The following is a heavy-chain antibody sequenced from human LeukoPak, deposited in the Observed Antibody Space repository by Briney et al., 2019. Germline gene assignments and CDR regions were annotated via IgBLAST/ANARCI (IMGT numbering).Heavy chain of an antibody. J-gene: IGHJ5*02. CDR2: IKSKTDGGTT. D-gene: IGHD6-19*01. CDR1: GFTFSNAW. Sequence: PGGSLRLSCAASGFTFSNAWMSWVRQAPGKGLEWVGRIKSKTDGGTTDYAAPVKGRFTISRDDSKNTLYLQMNSLKTEDTAVYYCTTVLGSGWYNWFDPWGQGTLVTVSS. V-gene: IGHV3-15*01. CDR3: TTVLGSGWYNWFDP.